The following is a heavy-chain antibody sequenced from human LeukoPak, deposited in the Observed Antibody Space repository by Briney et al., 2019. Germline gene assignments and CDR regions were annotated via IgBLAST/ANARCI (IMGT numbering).Heavy chain of an antibody. D-gene: IGHD2-2*02. J-gene: IGHJ5*02. V-gene: IGHV3-21*01. CDR3: ARSLGYCRSTSCYRDNWFDP. Sequence: PGGSLRLSCAASGFTFSSYSMNWVRQAPGKALEWVSSISSSSSYICYADSVKGRFTISRDNAKNSLYLQMNSLRAEDTAVYYCARSLGYCRSTSCYRDNWFDPWGQGTLVTVSS. CDR2: ISSSSSYI. CDR1: GFTFSSYS.